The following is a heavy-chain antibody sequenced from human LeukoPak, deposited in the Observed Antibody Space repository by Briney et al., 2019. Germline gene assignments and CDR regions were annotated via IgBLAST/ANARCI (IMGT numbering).Heavy chain of an antibody. Sequence: PGGSPRLSCAASGFTFSSYAMSWVRQAPGKGLEWVSGIGDSGGGTYYADSVKGRFTISRDNSKNTLYLQMNSLRADDTAVYYCAKDTSIGRYCTNGVCSPFDYWGQGTLVTVSS. CDR2: IGDSGGGT. CDR3: AKDTSIGRYCTNGVCSPFDY. J-gene: IGHJ4*02. V-gene: IGHV3-23*01. D-gene: IGHD2-8*01. CDR1: GFTFSSYA.